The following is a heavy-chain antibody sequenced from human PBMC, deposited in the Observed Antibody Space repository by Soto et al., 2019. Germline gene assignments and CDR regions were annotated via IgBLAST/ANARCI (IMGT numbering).Heavy chain of an antibody. Sequence: SGPTLVNPTQTLTLTCTFSGFSLSTSGMCVSWIRQPPGKALEWLARIDWDDDKYYSTSLKTRLTISKDTSKNQVVLTMTNMDPVDTATYYCSRTPYYDILTGYYPYHYFDYWGQGTLVTVSS. CDR3: SRTPYYDILTGYYPYHYFDY. CDR2: IDWDDDK. D-gene: IGHD3-9*01. CDR1: GFSLSTSGMC. V-gene: IGHV2-70*11. J-gene: IGHJ4*02.